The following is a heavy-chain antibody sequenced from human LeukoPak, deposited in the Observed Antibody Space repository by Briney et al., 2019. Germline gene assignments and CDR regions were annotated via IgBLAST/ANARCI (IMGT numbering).Heavy chain of an antibody. V-gene: IGHV4-4*07. J-gene: IGHJ1*01. D-gene: IGHD4-23*01. CDR2: IYPSGST. Sequence: PSETLSLTCTVSGGSISSYYWSWIRQPAGKGLERIGRIYPSGSTDYNPSLKSRVTMSVDTSKNHFSLNLSSVTAADTAVYYCARECTVEYFQHWGQGTLVTVSS. CDR3: ARECTVEYFQH. CDR1: GGSISSYY.